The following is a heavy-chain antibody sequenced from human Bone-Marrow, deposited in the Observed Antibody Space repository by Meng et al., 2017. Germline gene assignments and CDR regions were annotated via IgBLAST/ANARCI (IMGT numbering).Heavy chain of an antibody. CDR3: ARERKTTVTTYAFDI. J-gene: IGHJ3*02. Sequence: ASVKVSCKASGYTFTGYYMHWVRQAPGQGLERMGRINPNSGGTNYAQKFQGRVTMTRDTSISTAYMELSRLRSDDTAVYYCARERKTTVTTYAFDIWGQGKRVTVSS. D-gene: IGHD4-17*01. V-gene: IGHV1-2*06. CDR2: INPNSGGT. CDR1: GYTFTGYY.